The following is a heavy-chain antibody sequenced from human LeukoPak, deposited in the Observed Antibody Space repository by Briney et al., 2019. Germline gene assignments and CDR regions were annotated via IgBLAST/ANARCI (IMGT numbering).Heavy chain of an antibody. Sequence: GESLKISCKGSGYSFPSYWIGWVRQMPGKGLEWMGIIYPGDSDTKYSPSFQGQVTISADKSISTAYLQWSSLKASDTAIYYCARHYYGDYVDYWGQGTLVTVSS. D-gene: IGHD4-17*01. J-gene: IGHJ4*02. V-gene: IGHV5-51*01. CDR3: ARHYYGDYVDY. CDR2: IYPGDSDT. CDR1: GYSFPSYW.